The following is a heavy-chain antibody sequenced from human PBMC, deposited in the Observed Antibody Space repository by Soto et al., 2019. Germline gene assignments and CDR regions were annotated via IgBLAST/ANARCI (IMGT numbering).Heavy chain of an antibody. CDR2: INSDGSTT. J-gene: IGHJ4*02. CDR1: GFTFSNYW. V-gene: IGHV3-74*01. CDR3: ARLPGYSTGWTPFDF. D-gene: IGHD6-19*01. Sequence: GGCLRLSCAASGFTFSNYWMHWVRQAPGKGLVWVSRINSDGSTTSHADSVKGRFTISRDNAKNTLYLQMNSLRAEDTAVYYCARLPGYSTGWTPFDFWGQGTQVTVSS.